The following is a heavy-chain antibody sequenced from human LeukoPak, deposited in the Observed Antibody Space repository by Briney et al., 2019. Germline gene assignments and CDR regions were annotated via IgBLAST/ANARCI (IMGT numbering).Heavy chain of an antibody. CDR3: ARGYSGSYGRFDY. J-gene: IGHJ4*02. V-gene: IGHV4-39*07. CDR1: GGSISGSSYY. D-gene: IGHD1-26*01. CDR2: IYYNGST. Sequence: SETLSLTCTVSGGSISGSSYYWGWIRQPPGKGLEWIGSIYYNGSTYYNPSLKSRVTISVDTSKNQFSLKLSSVTAADTAVYYCARGYSGSYGRFDYWGQGTLVTVSS.